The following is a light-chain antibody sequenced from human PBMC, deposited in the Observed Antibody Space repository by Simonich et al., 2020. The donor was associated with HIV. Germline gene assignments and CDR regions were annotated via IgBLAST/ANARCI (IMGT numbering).Light chain of an antibody. CDR1: QSVSNH. CDR3: QQYNKWPPWT. V-gene: IGKV3-15*01. CDR2: GAS. J-gene: IGKJ1*01. Sequence: EIVMTQSPATLSVSPGERATLSCRASQSVSNHLAWYQQKPGQAPRRLIYGASTRATGIPARFSGSGSGTEFNLTISSMQSEDLAVYYCQQYNKWPPWTFGQGTKVEIK.